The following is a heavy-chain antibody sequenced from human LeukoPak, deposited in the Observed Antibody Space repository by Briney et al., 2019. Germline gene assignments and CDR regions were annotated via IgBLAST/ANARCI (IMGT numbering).Heavy chain of an antibody. Sequence: GASVKVSCKASGYTFTGYYIHWVRQAPGQGLEWLAWINPKSGATNYTQKFQGRVTLTRDTSIKTAYLEVTSLRYDDTAVYFCARDWVAPNADAPGHYTHLDYWGQGTLVTVSS. CDR1: GYTFTGYY. CDR2: INPKSGAT. V-gene: IGHV1-2*02. J-gene: IGHJ4*02. CDR3: ARDWVAPNADAPGHYTHLDY. D-gene: IGHD3/OR15-3a*01.